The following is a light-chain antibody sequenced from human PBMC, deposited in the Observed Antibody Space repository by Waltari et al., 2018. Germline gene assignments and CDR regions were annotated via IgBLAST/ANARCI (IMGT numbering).Light chain of an antibody. CDR2: DAS. CDR1: RSVSNF. Sequence: EIVLTQSPATLSLSPGERAALSCRASRSVSNFLAWYQQKPGQPPRLLIYDASNRATGIPARFSGSGSGTDFTLTISSREPEDFAIYYCQQRYNWPPLTFGGGTRVEI. V-gene: IGKV3-11*01. CDR3: QQRYNWPPLT. J-gene: IGKJ4*01.